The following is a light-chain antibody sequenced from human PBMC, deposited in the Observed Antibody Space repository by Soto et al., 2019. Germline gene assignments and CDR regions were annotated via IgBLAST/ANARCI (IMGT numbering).Light chain of an antibody. CDR3: QQANTFPVFT. CDR2: GAS. J-gene: IGKJ3*01. CDR1: QDISYW. V-gene: IGKV1D-12*01. Sequence: DIQMTQSPSSVSASVGDRVTITCRPSQDISYWLAWYQQKPGKAPQLLIYGASNLQSGVPSRFSGSGSGTEFTLTISSLQPEDSANYYGQQANTFPVFTFGPGTKVDVK.